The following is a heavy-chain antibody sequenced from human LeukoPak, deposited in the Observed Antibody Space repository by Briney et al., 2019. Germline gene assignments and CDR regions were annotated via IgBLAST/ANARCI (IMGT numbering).Heavy chain of an antibody. CDR3: ASGGHLDY. Sequence: GGSLRLSCAASGITFSRFWMSRVRQAPGKGLQWVANINQDGSEKHYVDSVKGRFTISRDNAENSLYLQMNSLRAEDTAVYYCASGGHLDYWGQGALVTVAS. CDR2: INQDGSEK. D-gene: IGHD3-16*01. CDR1: GITFSRFW. V-gene: IGHV3-7*03. J-gene: IGHJ4*02.